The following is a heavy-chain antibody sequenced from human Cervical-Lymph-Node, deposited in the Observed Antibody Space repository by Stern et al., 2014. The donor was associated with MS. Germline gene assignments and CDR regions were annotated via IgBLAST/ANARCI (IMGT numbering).Heavy chain of an antibody. D-gene: IGHD2-15*01. CDR1: GFTLRSYG. CDR3: AKDRLFCSGGGCYAMDV. CDR2: RSNDRTEK. Sequence: GQLVESGGGVVQPGRSLQLSCAASGFTLRSYGMHWVRHAPGQRLEWGSVRSNDRTEKNYTDSEKGRINTSRDNSKNTLYLQMNSLRPEDTTVYYCAKDRLFCSGGGCYAMDVWGQGTTVTVSS. V-gene: IGHV3-30*18. J-gene: IGHJ6*02.